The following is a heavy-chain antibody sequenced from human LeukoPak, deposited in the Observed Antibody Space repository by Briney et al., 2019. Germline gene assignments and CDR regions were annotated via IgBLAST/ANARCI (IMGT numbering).Heavy chain of an antibody. Sequence: PGGSLRLSCAASGFTFSIYGMSWVRQAPGKGLEWVSAIGSRGATYYADSVKGRFTISRDNSKNTLYLQMNSLRVEDTALYYCAKRDSSGYYYFDYWGQGTLVTVSS. V-gene: IGHV3-23*01. CDR2: IGSRGAT. D-gene: IGHD3-22*01. J-gene: IGHJ4*02. CDR3: AKRDSSGYYYFDY. CDR1: GFTFSIYG.